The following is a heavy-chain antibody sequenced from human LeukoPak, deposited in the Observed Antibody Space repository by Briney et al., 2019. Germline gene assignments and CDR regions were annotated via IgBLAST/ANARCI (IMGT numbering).Heavy chain of an antibody. CDR1: GGTFSSYA. J-gene: IGHJ4*02. Sequence: GASVKVSCKASGGTFSSYAISWVRQAPGQGLEWMGGIIPIFGTANYAQKFQGRVTITADKSTSTAYMELSSLRSEDTAVYYCARVGLRGLLRRTYYFDYWGQGTLVTVSS. CDR3: ARVGLRGLLRRTYYFDY. D-gene: IGHD2-15*01. CDR2: IIPIFGTA. V-gene: IGHV1-69*06.